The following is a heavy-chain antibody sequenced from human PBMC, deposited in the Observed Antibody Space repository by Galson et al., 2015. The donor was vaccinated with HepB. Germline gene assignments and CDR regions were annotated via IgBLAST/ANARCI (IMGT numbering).Heavy chain of an antibody. Sequence: SVKVSCKASGYTFNSYGIRWVRQAPGQGLEWMGWVSAYNGDTESAQTFQDRVIMTTDTSTTTAYLELRSLTSDDTAVYHCTKDRPFLSVAPTLYYFDHWGQGTLVTVSS. V-gene: IGHV1-18*01. CDR1: GYTFNSYG. CDR2: VSAYNGDT. CDR3: TKDRPFLSVAPTLYYFDH. J-gene: IGHJ4*02. D-gene: IGHD5-12*01.